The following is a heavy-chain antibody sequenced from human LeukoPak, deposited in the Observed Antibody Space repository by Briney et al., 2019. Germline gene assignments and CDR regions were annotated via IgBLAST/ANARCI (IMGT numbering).Heavy chain of an antibody. CDR3: ARDKVSSFYFGMDV. Sequence: SETLSLTCTVSGGSISSYYWSWIRQPPGKGLEWIGYIYYSGSTNYNPSLKSRVTISVDTSKNQFSLRLSSVTAADTAVYYCARDKVSSFYFGMDVWGQGTTATVSS. V-gene: IGHV4-59*01. J-gene: IGHJ6*02. CDR2: IYYSGST. D-gene: IGHD2-2*01. CDR1: GGSISSYY.